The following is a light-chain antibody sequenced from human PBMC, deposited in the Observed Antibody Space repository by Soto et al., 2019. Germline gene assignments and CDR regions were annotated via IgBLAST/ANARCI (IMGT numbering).Light chain of an antibody. J-gene: IGKJ1*01. CDR1: QSVSSN. CDR2: GAS. Sequence: EIVMTQSPATLSVSPGERATLSCSSSQSVSSNLAWYQQKPGQAPRLLIYGASTRDTGIPARFSGSGSGTEFTLTISSLQSEDFAVYYCQQYNNWPPKTFGQGTKVDIK. V-gene: IGKV3-15*01. CDR3: QQYNNWPPKT.